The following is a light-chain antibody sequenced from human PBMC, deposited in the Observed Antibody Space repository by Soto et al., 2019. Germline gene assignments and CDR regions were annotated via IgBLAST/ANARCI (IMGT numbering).Light chain of an antibody. CDR1: QSVSSN. CDR3: QQYNNWGT. CDR2: GAS. Sequence: EIVMTQYPATLSVSPGERATLSCRASQSVSSNVAWYQQKPGQAPRLLIYGASTRATGIPARFSGSGSGTEFTLTISSLQSEDFAVYYCQQYNNWGTFGQGTKVEIK. V-gene: IGKV3-15*01. J-gene: IGKJ1*01.